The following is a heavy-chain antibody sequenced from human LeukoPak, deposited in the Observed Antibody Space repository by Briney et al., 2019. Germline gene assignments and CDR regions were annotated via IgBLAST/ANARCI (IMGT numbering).Heavy chain of an antibody. CDR1: GYSFTSYW. V-gene: IGHV5-51*01. J-gene: IGHJ5*02. CDR3: ARNYDFWSGYYYGWFDP. CDR2: IYPGDSDT. D-gene: IGHD3-3*01. Sequence: GESLKISCKGSGYSFTSYWIGWVRQMPGKGLEWMGIIYPGDSDTRYSPSFQGQVTISADKSISTAYLQWSSLKASDTAMYYCARNYDFWSGYYYGWFDPWGQGTLVTVSS.